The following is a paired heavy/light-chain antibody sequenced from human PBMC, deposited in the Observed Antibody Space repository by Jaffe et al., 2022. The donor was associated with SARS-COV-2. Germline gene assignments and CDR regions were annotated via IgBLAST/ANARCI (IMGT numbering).Light chain of an antibody. V-gene: IGLV1-51*02. CDR2: ENN. Sequence: QSVLTQPPSVSAAPGQKVTISCSGSSSNIGQSYVSWYQQVPGTAPRLLIYENNRRPSGIPDRFSGSQSGTSATLGITGLQTADEADYYCGTWDSDLSAGVFGGGTKLTVL. CDR3: GTWDSDLSAGV. J-gene: IGLJ3*02. CDR1: SSNIGQSY.
Heavy chain of an antibody. CDR3: IHRPSGFYSLDF. Sequence: QITLKESAPTEVKPTQTLTLTCTVSRFSLWSRGEGVGWVRQPPGKALEWLAIIYWSGDKYYGPSLETRLSITKDTSKNQVVLTIINVDPEDTATYYCIHRPSGFYSLDFWGQGILVTVSS. D-gene: IGHD5-12*01. CDR1: RFSLWSRGEG. V-gene: IGHV2-5*01. CDR2: IYWSGDK. J-gene: IGHJ4*02.